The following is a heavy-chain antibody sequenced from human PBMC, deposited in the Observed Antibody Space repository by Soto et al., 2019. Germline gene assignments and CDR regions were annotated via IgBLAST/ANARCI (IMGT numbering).Heavy chain of an antibody. CDR2: MDPKSGNT. V-gene: IGHV1-8*01. D-gene: IGHD2-15*01. Sequence: QVQLVQSGAEVKKPGASVKVSCKASGYTFTNYDINWVRQAPGQGLEWMGWMDPKSGNTDYAQKFQCSATITRNTSISTAYLEVSSLSSDDTAVYFCARGRGWRDYRGQGTLVTVSS. CDR3: ARGRGWRDY. J-gene: IGHJ4*02. CDR1: GYTFTNYD.